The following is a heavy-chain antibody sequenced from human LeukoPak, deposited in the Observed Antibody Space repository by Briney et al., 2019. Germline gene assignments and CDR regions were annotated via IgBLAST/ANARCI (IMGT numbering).Heavy chain of an antibody. Sequence: SVKVSCKASGGTFSSYAISWVRQAPGQGLEWMGGIIPIFGTANYAQKFQGRVTITADESTSTAYMELSSLRSEVTAVYYCARRVRGGYSYGDYYYGMDVWGKGTTVTVSS. V-gene: IGHV1-69*13. CDR3: ARRVRGGYSYGDYYYGMDV. J-gene: IGHJ6*04. CDR1: GGTFSSYA. CDR2: IIPIFGTA. D-gene: IGHD5-18*01.